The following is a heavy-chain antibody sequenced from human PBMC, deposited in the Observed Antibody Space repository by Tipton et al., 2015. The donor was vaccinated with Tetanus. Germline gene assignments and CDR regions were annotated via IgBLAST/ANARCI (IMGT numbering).Heavy chain of an antibody. D-gene: IGHD3-22*01. Sequence: SLRLSCAASGFTFSSYWMHWVRQAPGKGLVWVSRINSDGSSTSYADSVKGRFTISRDNAKNTLYLQMNSLRAEDTAVYYCAREEPWDYDSSGYNYWGQGTLVTVSS. CDR1: GFTFSSYW. V-gene: IGHV3-74*01. CDR2: INSDGSST. CDR3: AREEPWDYDSSGYNY. J-gene: IGHJ4*02.